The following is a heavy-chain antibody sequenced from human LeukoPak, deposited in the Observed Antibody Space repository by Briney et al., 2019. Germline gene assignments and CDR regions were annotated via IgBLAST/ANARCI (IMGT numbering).Heavy chain of an antibody. Sequence: QPGGSLRLSCASSGFTFTNSAMSWLRQPPGKGLEWVAAIGNSGTTYYADSVKGRFTISRDNSKNTLFLQMTSLRAEDTAVYYCAKKRAVITDNWFDPGGQGTLVTVSS. V-gene: IGHV3-23*01. CDR1: GFTFTNSA. J-gene: IGHJ5*02. D-gene: IGHD3-10*01. CDR3: AKKRAVITDNWFDP. CDR2: IGNSGTT.